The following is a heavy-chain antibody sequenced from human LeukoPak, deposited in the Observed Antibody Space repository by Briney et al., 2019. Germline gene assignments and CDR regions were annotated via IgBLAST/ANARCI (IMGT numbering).Heavy chain of an antibody. CDR2: IKQDGSEK. V-gene: IGHV3-7*01. CDR1: GFTFSSYW. D-gene: IGHD3-3*01. CDR3: ARGSFRSTYDFWTGSTFNI. J-gene: IGHJ3*02. Sequence: PGGSLRLSCAASGFTFSSYWMNWVRQAPGKGLEWVANIKQDGSEKYYVDSVKGRFTISRDNAKNSLYLQMNSLRAEDTAVYYCARGSFRSTYDFWTGSTFNIWGQGTMVTVSS.